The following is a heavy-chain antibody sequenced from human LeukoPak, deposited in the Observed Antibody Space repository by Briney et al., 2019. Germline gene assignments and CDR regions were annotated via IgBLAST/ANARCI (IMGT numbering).Heavy chain of an antibody. CDR3: ARDTYYYDSSGYWPAFDI. CDR1: GGPISSYY. V-gene: IGHV4-4*07. D-gene: IGHD3-22*01. CDR2: IYTSGST. Sequence: KSSETLSLTCTVSGGPISSYYWSWIRQPAGKGLEWIGRIYTSGSTNYNPSLKSRVTMSVDTSKNQFSLKLSSVTAADTAVYYCARDTYYYDSSGYWPAFDIWGQGTMVTVSS. J-gene: IGHJ3*02.